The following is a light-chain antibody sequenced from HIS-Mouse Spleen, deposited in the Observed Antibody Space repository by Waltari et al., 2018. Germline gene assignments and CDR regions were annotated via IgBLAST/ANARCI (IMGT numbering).Light chain of an antibody. CDR2: DVS. CDR1: SSDVGGYNY. V-gene: IGLV2-11*01. CDR3: CSYAGSSWV. J-gene: IGLJ3*02. Sequence: QSALTQPASVSGSPGQSITIPCTGTSSDVGGYNYVSWYQQHPGKAPKLMIYDVSKRPSGVPDRFSGSKSGNTASLTISGLQAEDEADYYCCSYAGSSWVFGGGTKLTVL.